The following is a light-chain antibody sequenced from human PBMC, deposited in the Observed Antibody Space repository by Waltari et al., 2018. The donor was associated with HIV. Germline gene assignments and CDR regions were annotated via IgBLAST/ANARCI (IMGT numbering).Light chain of an antibody. CDR1: QSVSSSY. CDR3: QQYGSSPWT. CDR2: GAS. Sequence: EIVLTQSPGTLSLSPGERATLSCRASQSVSSSYLAWYQQKPGQAPRLLIYGASSRATGIPDRFSGSGSGTDFTLTISRLEPEDFAVYYRQQYGSSPWTFGQGTKVEIK. V-gene: IGKV3-20*01. J-gene: IGKJ1*01.